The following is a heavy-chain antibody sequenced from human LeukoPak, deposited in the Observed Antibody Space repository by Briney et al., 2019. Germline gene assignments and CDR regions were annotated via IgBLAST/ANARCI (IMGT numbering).Heavy chain of an antibody. CDR2: MFGGGST. V-gene: IGHV3-66*02. J-gene: IGHJ3*02. Sequence: PGGSLRLSCAASGFSVSGNFMIWVRQAPGKGLDWVSGMFGGGSTYYADSVKGRFTISRDNSKNTLYLQMNSLRPEDTAVYYCAGSESSSSRRAFDIWGLGTMVTVSS. D-gene: IGHD6-6*01. CDR1: GFSVSGNF. CDR3: AGSESSSSRRAFDI.